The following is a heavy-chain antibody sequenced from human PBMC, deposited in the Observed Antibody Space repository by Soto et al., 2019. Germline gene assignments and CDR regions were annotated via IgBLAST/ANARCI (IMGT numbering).Heavy chain of an antibody. CDR1: GFTFSSYA. Sequence: PGWSLRLSCAASGFTFSSYAMSWVRQAPGKGLEWVSCISGSGGSTYYADSVKGRFTISRDNSKNTLYLQMNSLRAEDTAVYYCLSTMVRGVEFDYWGQGTLLTVSS. V-gene: IGHV3-23*01. D-gene: IGHD3-10*01. J-gene: IGHJ4*02. CDR3: LSTMVRGVEFDY. CDR2: ISGSGGST.